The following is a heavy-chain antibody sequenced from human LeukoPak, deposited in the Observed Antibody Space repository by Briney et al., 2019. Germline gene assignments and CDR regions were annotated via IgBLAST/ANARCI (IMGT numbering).Heavy chain of an antibody. J-gene: IGHJ4*02. CDR2: IYTSGST. CDR1: GGSISSGSYY. Sequence: SSQTLSLTCTDSGGSISSGSYYWSWIRQPAGKGLEWIGRIYTSGSTNYNPSLKSRVTISVDTSKNQFSLKLSSVTAADTAVYYCARATYYDLFFDYWGQGTLVTVSS. V-gene: IGHV4-61*02. D-gene: IGHD3-3*01. CDR3: ARATYYDLFFDY.